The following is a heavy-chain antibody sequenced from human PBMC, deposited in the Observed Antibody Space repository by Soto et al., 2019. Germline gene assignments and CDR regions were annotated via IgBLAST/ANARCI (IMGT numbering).Heavy chain of an antibody. CDR2: SSSSISPI. J-gene: IGHJ6*03. Sequence: GGSLGLSGAASRFTFRSYSINWVRQATGKGLEWVSYSSSSISPIYYADSVKGRFTISRDNAKNSLYLQMNSLRAEDTAVYYCASDGDDFWSGYYPYYMDVWGKGTTVTVSS. D-gene: IGHD3-3*01. V-gene: IGHV3-48*01. CDR3: ASDGDDFWSGYYPYYMDV. CDR1: RFTFRSYS.